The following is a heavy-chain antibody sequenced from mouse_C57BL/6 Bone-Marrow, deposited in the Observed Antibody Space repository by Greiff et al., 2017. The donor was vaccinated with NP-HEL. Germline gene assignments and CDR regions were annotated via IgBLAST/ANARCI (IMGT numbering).Heavy chain of an antibody. D-gene: IGHD1-1*01. V-gene: IGHV5-12*01. CDR1: GFTFSDYY. J-gene: IGHJ4*01. CDR2: ISNGGGSN. Sequence: EVQVVESGGGLVQPGGSLKLSCAASGFTFSDYYMYWVRQTPEKRLEWVAYISNGGGSNYYQDTVKGRFTIARDNAKNTLYLQMSRLKSEDTAMYYCARHLLITTVVAPYAMDYWGQGTSVTVSS. CDR3: ARHLLITTVVAPYAMDY.